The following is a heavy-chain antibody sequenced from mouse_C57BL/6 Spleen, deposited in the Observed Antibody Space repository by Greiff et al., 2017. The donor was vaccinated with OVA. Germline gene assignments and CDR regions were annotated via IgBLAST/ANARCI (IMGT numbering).Heavy chain of an antibody. V-gene: IGHV5-16*01. J-gene: IGHJ3*01. CDR1: GFTFSDYY. CDR3: ARYYYGFAY. Sequence: EVNVVESEGGLVQPGSSMKLSCTASGFTFSDYYMAWVRQVPEKGLEWVANINYDGSSTYYLDSLKSRFIISRDNAKNILYLQMSSLKSEDTATYYCARYYYGFAYWGQGTLVTVSA. CDR2: INYDGSST. D-gene: IGHD1-1*01.